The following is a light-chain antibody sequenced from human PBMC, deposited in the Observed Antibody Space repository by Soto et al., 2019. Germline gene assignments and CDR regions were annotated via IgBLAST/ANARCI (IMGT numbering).Light chain of an antibody. V-gene: IGKV1-6*01. J-gene: IGKJ4*01. Sequence: AIPMTQSPSSLSASVGDRVTITCRASQGIRNDLGWYQQKPGKAPKLLIYAASSLQSGVPSRFSGSGSGTDFTLTISSLQPEDFAVYYCQHRATWPPSVTFGGGT. CDR3: QHRATWPPSVT. CDR1: QGIRND. CDR2: AAS.